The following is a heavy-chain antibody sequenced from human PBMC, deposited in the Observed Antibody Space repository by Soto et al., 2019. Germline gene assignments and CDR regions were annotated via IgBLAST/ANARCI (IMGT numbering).Heavy chain of an antibody. Sequence: GGSLRLSCAASGFTFSSYAMSWARQAPGKGLEWVSAISGSGGSTYYADSVKGRFTISRDNSKNTLYLQMNSLRAEDTAVYYCAKDGNDILTGYYYYMDVWGKGTTVTVSS. V-gene: IGHV3-23*01. CDR2: ISGSGGST. D-gene: IGHD3-9*01. CDR3: AKDGNDILTGYYYYMDV. CDR1: GFTFSSYA. J-gene: IGHJ6*03.